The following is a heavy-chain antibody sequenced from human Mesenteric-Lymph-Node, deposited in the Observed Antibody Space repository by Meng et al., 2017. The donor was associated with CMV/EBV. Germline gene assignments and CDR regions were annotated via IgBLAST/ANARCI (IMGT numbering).Heavy chain of an antibody. D-gene: IGHD5-18*01. Sequence: GSLRLSCTVSGGSISSYYWSWIRQPPGKGLEWIGEINHSGSTNYNPSLKSRVTISVDTSKNQFSLKLSSVTAADTAVYYCARGGGYSYGDYWGQGTLVTVSS. CDR1: GGSISSYY. J-gene: IGHJ4*02. CDR2: INHSGST. CDR3: ARGGGYSYGDY. V-gene: IGHV4-34*01.